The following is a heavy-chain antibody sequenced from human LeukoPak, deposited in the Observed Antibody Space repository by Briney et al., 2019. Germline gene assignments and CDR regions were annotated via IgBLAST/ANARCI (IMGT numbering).Heavy chain of an antibody. CDR2: VNPNSGGT. D-gene: IGHD6-19*01. CDR3: ARDSPAVAGANLDG. CDR1: GYTFTGYY. J-gene: IGHJ4*02. V-gene: IGHV1-2*02. Sequence: ASVKVSCKASGYTFTGYYMHWVRQAPGQGLEWMGWVNPNSGGTNYAQKFQGRVTMTRDTSISTAYMELSRLRSDDTAVYYCARDSPAVAGANLDGWGQGRLVTVS.